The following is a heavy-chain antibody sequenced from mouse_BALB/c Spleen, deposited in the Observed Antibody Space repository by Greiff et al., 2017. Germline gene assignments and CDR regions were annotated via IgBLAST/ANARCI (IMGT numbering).Heavy chain of an antibody. CDR1: GFTFSSFG. CDR3: AREEDWDYAMDY. CDR2: ISSGSSTI. J-gene: IGHJ4*01. V-gene: IGHV5-17*02. D-gene: IGHD4-1*01. Sequence: EVKLVESGGGLVQPGGSRKLSCAASGFTFSSFGMHWVRQAPEKGLEWVAYISSGSSTIYYADTVKGRFTISRDNPKNTLFLQMTSLRSEDTAMYYCAREEDWDYAMDYWGQGTSVTVSS.